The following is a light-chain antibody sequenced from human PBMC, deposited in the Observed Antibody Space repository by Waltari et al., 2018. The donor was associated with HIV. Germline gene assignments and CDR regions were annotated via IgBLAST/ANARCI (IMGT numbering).Light chain of an antibody. J-gene: IGLJ2*01. V-gene: IGLV1-40*01. CDR2: YIN. CDR3: QSYDSSLNVI. Sequence: QSVLTQPPSVSGAPGQRVTISCTGSNSNIGAGYGVHWYQHLPGTAPNLLLYYINNRPSGVPDRFSGSKAGTSASLAITGLQVEDEGDYFCQSYDSSLNVIFGGGTKLTVL. CDR1: NSNIGAGYG.